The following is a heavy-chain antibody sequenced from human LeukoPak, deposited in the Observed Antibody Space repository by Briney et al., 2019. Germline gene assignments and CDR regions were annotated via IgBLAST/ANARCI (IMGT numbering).Heavy chain of an antibody. CDR2: INPSGGST. Sequence: ASVKVSCKASGYTFTSYYMHWVRQAPGQGLEWMGIINPSGGSTSYAQKFQGRVTMTRDTSTSTVYMELSSLKASDTAMYYCARRGNSRNFDYWGQGTLVTVSS. CDR1: GYTFTSYY. V-gene: IGHV1-46*01. D-gene: IGHD1-7*01. J-gene: IGHJ4*02. CDR3: ARRGNSRNFDY.